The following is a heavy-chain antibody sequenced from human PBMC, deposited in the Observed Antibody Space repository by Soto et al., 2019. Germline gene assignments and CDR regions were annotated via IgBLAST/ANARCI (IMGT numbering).Heavy chain of an antibody. D-gene: IGHD3-22*01. Sequence: PGESLKISCKGSGYSFTSYWIGWVRQMPGKGLEWMGIIYPGDSDTRYSPSFQGQVTISADKSISTAYLQWSSLKASDTAMYYCARRDYYDSSGYLGPSQNWFDPWGQGTLVTVSS. J-gene: IGHJ5*02. CDR1: GYSFTSYW. CDR2: IYPGDSDT. V-gene: IGHV5-51*01. CDR3: ARRDYYDSSGYLGPSQNWFDP.